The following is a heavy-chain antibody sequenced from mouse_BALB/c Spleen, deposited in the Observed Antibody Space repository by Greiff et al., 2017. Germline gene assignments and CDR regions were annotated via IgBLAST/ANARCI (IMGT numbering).Heavy chain of an antibody. J-gene: IGHJ3*01. V-gene: IGHV1-87*01. CDR3: AGGSWFAY. CDR2: IYPGDGDT. CDR1: GYTFTSYW. Sequence: VQLMESGAELARPGASVKLSCKASGYTFTSYWMQWVKQRPGQGLEWIGAIYPGDGDTRYTQKFKGKATLTADKSSSTAYMQLSSLASEDSAVYYCAGGSWFAYWGQGTLVTVSA. D-gene: IGHD3-1*01.